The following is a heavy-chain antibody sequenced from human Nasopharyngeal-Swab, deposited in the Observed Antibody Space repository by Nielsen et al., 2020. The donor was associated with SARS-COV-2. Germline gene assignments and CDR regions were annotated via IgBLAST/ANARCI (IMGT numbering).Heavy chain of an antibody. D-gene: IGHD2-2*01. CDR3: ARASSGCSRSISCEGAY. CDR1: GGTFSSYA. V-gene: IGHV1-69*13. J-gene: IGHJ4*02. CDR2: IIPISGSA. Sequence: SVKVSCKASGGTFSSYAITWVRQAPGQGLEWIGGIIPISGSAKYNQRFQGRVTITADEATSTAYLDVSSLRSEDTAVYFCARASSGCSRSISCEGAYWGQGTLVTVSS.